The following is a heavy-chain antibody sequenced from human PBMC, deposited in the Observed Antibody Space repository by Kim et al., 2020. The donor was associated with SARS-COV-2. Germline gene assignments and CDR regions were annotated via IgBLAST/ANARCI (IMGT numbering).Heavy chain of an antibody. J-gene: IGHJ4*02. Sequence: YAQKLQGRITMTRDTSTSTDYVELSSLRSDDTAVYYCARELAHGSGGFDHWGQGTLVTVSS. V-gene: IGHV1-46*01. CDR3: ARELAHGSGGFDH. D-gene: IGHD3-10*01.